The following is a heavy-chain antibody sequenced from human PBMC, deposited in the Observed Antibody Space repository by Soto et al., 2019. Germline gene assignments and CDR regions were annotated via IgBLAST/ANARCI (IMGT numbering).Heavy chain of an antibody. CDR1: GFTFSSYA. V-gene: IGHV3-23*01. CDR2: ISGSGGST. CDR3: AKVKAVRYYFDY. Sequence: EVQLLESGGGLVQPGGSLKLSCEASGFTFSSYAMSWVRQAPGKGLEWVSAISGSGGSTYYADSVKGRFTISRDNSKNTLYLQMNSLRAEDTAVYYCAKVKAVRYYFDYWGQGTLVTVSS. J-gene: IGHJ4*02.